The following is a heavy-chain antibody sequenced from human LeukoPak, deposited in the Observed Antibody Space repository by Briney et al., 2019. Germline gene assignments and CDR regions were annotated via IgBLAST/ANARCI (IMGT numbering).Heavy chain of an antibody. V-gene: IGHV3-30*04. CDR2: ISYDGSNK. Sequence: GRSLRLSCAASGFTFSSYAMHWVRQAPGKGLEWVAVISYDGSNKYYADSVKGRFTISRDNSKNTLYLQMNSLRAEDTAVYYCARDLFVNPYYDSSGYSPPYYYYGMDVWGQGTTVTVSS. J-gene: IGHJ6*02. CDR3: ARDLFVNPYYDSSGYSPPYYYYGMDV. CDR1: GFTFSSYA. D-gene: IGHD3-22*01.